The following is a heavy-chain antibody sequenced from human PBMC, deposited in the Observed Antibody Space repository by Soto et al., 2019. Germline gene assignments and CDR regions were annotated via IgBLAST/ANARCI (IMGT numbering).Heavy chain of an antibody. Sequence: SGAPFPPFPFLGISLPSFYLDWFRQSPGKGLEWIGQISDRGDINYNPPLESRVAISTDTSKNQVSLALTAVNAADTAVYFCARGRHWFGPWGQGTLVTVSS. J-gene: IGHJ5*02. CDR2: ISDRGDI. V-gene: IGHV4-59*08. CDR1: GISLPSFY. CDR3: ARGRHWFGP.